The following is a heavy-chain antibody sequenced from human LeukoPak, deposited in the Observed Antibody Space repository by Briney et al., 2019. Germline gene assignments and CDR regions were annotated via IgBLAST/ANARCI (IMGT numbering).Heavy chain of an antibody. Sequence: GGSLRLSCAASGFSVNGIEMSWVRQAPGKGLEWVSYISSSGSTIYYADSVKGRFTISRDNAKNSLYLQMNSLRAEDTAVYYCARGCYNCGYYCDCWGQGTLVTVSS. CDR1: GFSVNGIE. D-gene: IGHD1-20*01. V-gene: IGHV3-48*03. CDR3: ARGCYNCGYYCDC. J-gene: IGHJ4*02. CDR2: ISSSGSTI.